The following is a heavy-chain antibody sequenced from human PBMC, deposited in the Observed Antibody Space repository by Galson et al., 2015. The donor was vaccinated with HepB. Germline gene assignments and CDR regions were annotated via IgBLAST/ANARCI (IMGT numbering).Heavy chain of an antibody. CDR1: GFTFSNAW. CDR2: IKSKTDGGTT. CDR3: TTKLGESTSYYYYGMDV. D-gene: IGHD3-10*01. J-gene: IGHJ6*02. V-gene: IGHV3-15*01. Sequence: SLRLSCAASGFTFSNAWMSWVRQAPGKGLEWVGRIKSKTDGGTTDYAAPVKGRFIISRDDSKNTLYLQMNSLKTEDTAVYYCTTKLGESTSYYYYGMDVWGQGTTVTVSS.